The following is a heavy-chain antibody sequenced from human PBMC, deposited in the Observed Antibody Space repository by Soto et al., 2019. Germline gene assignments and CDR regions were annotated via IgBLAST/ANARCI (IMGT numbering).Heavy chain of an antibody. V-gene: IGHV4-31*03. CDR1: GGSISSGGYY. Sequence: SETLSLTCTVSGGSISSGGYYWSWIRQHPGKGLEWIGYIYYSGSTYYNPSLKSRVTISVDTSKNQFSLKLSSVTAADTAVYYCARVVVAAMGPPDAFDTWGQGTMVTVSS. CDR2: IYYSGST. CDR3: ARVVVAAMGPPDAFDT. D-gene: IGHD2-15*01. J-gene: IGHJ3*02.